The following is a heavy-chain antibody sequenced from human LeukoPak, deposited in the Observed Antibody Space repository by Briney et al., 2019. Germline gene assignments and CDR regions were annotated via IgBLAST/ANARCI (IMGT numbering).Heavy chain of an antibody. CDR1: GYTFASYD. V-gene: IGHV1-8*01. D-gene: IGHD6-19*01. CDR3: ATEGQIAVAGFVY. Sequence: ASVKVSCKASGYTFASYDINWVRQATGQGLEWMGWMNPNSGNTGYAQKFQGRVTMTRNTSISTAYMELSSLRSEDTAVYYCATEGQIAVAGFVYWGQGTLVTVSS. CDR2: MNPNSGNT. J-gene: IGHJ4*02.